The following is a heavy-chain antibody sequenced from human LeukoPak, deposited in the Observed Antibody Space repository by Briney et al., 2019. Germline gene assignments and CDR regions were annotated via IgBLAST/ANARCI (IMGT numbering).Heavy chain of an antibody. J-gene: IGHJ4*02. D-gene: IGHD5-12*01. Sequence: SETLSLTCAVDGGSFSGYYWSWIRQPPGKGLEWIGEINHSGSTNYNPSLKSRVTISVDTSKNQFSLQLNSVTPEDTAVYFCVRLVGGDIDYWGQGTLVTVSS. V-gene: IGHV4-34*01. CDR3: VRLVGGDIDY. CDR2: INHSGST. CDR1: GGSFSGYY.